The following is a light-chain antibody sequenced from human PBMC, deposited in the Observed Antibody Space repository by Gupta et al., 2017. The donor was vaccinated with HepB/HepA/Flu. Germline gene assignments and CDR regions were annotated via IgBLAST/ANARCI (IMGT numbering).Light chain of an antibody. Sequence: EIVMTQSPVTLSVSPGERATLSCRTSQSVNSDLAWYQQKPGQAPRLLIYGASTRATAFPDRFSGSGAGTEFTLTSNGLQSEDFAVYYCLQYNNLYTFGQGTKLEIK. V-gene: IGKV3-15*01. CDR1: QSVNSD. CDR2: GAS. CDR3: LQYNNLYT. J-gene: IGKJ2*01.